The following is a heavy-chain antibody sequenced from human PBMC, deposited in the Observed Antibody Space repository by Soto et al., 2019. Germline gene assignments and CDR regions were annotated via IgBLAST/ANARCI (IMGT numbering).Heavy chain of an antibody. J-gene: IGHJ6*02. Sequence: GGSLRLSCAASRFTFSTYLMTWVRLTPGKGLEWVANIHQDGNEKYYMDSVKGRLTISRDNAKNSLYLQMTSLRAEDTAVYYCAGGNALDVWGQGTTVTVSS. CDR3: AGGNALDV. CDR2: IHQDGNEK. V-gene: IGHV3-7*01. CDR1: RFTFSTYL.